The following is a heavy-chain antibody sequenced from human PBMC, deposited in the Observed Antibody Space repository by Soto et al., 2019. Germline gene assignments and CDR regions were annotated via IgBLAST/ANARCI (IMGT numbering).Heavy chain of an antibody. Sequence: SETLSLTCAVSGGSLESKYYFLGWISHPPGNGLEWIGSIDSNGVTYYDPSLKSRVAISKDTSKNQFSLTMTSVTAADTAVYRCGKVLVGATRLRHNDSDLWGQGLLVTVS. V-gene: IGHV4-39*01. CDR3: GKVLVGATRLRHNDSDL. CDR2: IDSNGVT. J-gene: IGHJ4*02. CDR1: GGSLESKYYF. D-gene: IGHD1-26*01.